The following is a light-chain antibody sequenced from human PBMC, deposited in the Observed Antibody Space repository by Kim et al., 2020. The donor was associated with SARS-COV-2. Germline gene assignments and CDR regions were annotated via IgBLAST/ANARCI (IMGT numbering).Light chain of an antibody. V-gene: IGLV2-18*02. J-gene: IGLJ2*01. Sequence: QSALTQPPSVSGSPGPSVTISCTGTSSDIGSYNRVSWYQQSPGTAPKLMIYEVTNRPSGVPDRFSGSKSGNTAYLTISGLQAEDEADYYCDSYTSRKTLVFGGGTQLTVL. CDR3: DSYTSRKTLV. CDR1: SSDIGSYNR. CDR2: EVT.